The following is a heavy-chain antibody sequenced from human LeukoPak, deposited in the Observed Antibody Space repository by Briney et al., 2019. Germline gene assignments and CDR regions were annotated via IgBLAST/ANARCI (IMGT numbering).Heavy chain of an antibody. J-gene: IGHJ4*02. D-gene: IGHD4-17*01. Sequence: GGSLRLSCAASGFTVSSNYMSWVRQAPGEGLEWVSVIYSGGSIYYADSVKGRFTISRDNSKNTLYLQMNSLRAEDTALYYCAREATVPTAFDYWGQGTLVTVSS. V-gene: IGHV3-53*01. CDR2: IYSGGSI. CDR1: GFTVSSNY. CDR3: AREATVPTAFDY.